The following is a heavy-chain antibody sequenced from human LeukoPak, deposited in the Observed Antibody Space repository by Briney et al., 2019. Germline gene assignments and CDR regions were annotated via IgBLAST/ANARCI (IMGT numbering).Heavy chain of an antibody. V-gene: IGHV4-39*07. D-gene: IGHD1-20*01. CDR1: GGSISSSSYY. Sequence: PSETLSLTCTVSGGSISSSSYYWGWIRQPPGKGLEWIGTIYYSGSTYYNPSLKSRVTISVDTSKNQFSLKLSSVTAADTAVYYCARINWNDGGDFDYWGQGTLVTVSS. CDR3: ARINWNDGGDFDY. J-gene: IGHJ4*02. CDR2: IYYSGST.